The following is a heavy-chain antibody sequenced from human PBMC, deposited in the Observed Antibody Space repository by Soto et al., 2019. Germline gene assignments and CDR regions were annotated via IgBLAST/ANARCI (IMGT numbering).Heavy chain of an antibody. J-gene: IGHJ6*02. V-gene: IGHV2-70*11. CDR1: GFSLSTSGMC. CDR2: IDWDDDK. Sequence: SGPTLVNHTQTLTLTCTFSGFSLSTSGMCVSWIRQPPGKALEWLARIDWDDDKYYSTSLKTRLTISKDTSKNQVVLTMTNMDPVDTATYYCARTPGGYDILTGYYYYYGMDVWGQGTTVTVSS. CDR3: ARTPGGYDILTGYYYYYGMDV. D-gene: IGHD3-9*01.